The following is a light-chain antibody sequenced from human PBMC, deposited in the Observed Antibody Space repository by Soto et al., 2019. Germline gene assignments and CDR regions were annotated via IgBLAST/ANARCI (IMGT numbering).Light chain of an antibody. V-gene: IGKV1-27*01. CDR2: AAS. CDR3: QKYSNNPPGYT. J-gene: IGKJ2*01. CDR1: QDINQI. Sequence: DIQMTQSPSSLSASVGDRVTITCRASQDINQILAWFQQKPGKVPKLLIYAASTLQSGVPSRFSGSGSGTDFTLTISSLEPEDVATYYCQKYSNNPPGYTFGQGTKLDIK.